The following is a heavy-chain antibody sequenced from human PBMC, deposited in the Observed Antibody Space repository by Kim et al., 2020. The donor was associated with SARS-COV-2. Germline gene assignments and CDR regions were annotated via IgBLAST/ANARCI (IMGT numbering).Heavy chain of an antibody. V-gene: IGHV1-69*01. Sequence: YAKKFQGRVTITADESTSTAYMELSSLRSEDTAVYYCAKALGSYGYGGNYWGQGTLVTVSS. J-gene: IGHJ4*02. D-gene: IGHD5-18*01. CDR3: AKALGSYGYGGNY.